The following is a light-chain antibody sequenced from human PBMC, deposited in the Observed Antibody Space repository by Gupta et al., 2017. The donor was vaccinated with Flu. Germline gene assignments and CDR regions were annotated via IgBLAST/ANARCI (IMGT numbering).Light chain of an antibody. J-gene: IGKJ2*01. V-gene: IGKV3-11*01. CDR1: VSSY. Sequence: VSSYLSAYYQQPGRAARILIFREATSSTGMPARLISSGSGTNVTIPISSREQQDFAVYYCQQRSNWPSNTFGEGTKLEIK. CDR3: QQRSNWPSNT. CDR2: REA.